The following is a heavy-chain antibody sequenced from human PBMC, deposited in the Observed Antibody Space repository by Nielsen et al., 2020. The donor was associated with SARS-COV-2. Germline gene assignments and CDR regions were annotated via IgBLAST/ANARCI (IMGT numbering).Heavy chain of an antibody. J-gene: IGHJ4*02. D-gene: IGHD6-13*01. V-gene: IGHV1-18*01. Sequence: ASVKVSCKASGYTFTSYGISWVRQAPGQGLEWMGWISAYNGNTNYAQKLQGRVTMTTDTSTSTAYMELRSLRSDDTAVYYCARDGDQQLDPRSFDYWGQGTLVTVSS. CDR3: ARDGDQQLDPRSFDY. CDR2: ISAYNGNT. CDR1: GYTFTSYG.